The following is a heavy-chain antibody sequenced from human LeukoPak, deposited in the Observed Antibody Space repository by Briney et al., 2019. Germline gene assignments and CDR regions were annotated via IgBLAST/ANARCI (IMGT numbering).Heavy chain of an antibody. CDR3: AREQIVGVPDYLYY. V-gene: IGHV3-30*01. CDR1: GFTFSIYD. J-gene: IGHJ4*02. D-gene: IGHD1-26*01. Sequence: PGGSLRLSCAAPGFTFSIYDTPWVRQAPGKGLEWVAAISLDEDIKVYADSVKGRFTISRENTKNTLSLQMNSLTPEDTAIYYCAREQIVGVPDYLYYWGQGTLVTVSS. CDR2: ISLDEDIK.